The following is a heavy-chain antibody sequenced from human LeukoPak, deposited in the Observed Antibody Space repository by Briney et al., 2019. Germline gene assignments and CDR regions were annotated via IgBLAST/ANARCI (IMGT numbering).Heavy chain of an antibody. CDR2: IASDGSST. J-gene: IGHJ5*02. Sequence: PGGSLRLSCAASGFTFSSYWMNWVRQAPGKGLVWVSRIASDGSSTTYADSVKGRFSISRDNAKNSLYLQMNSLRAEDTAVYYCARDLAAAPHGNWFDPWGQGTLVTVSS. CDR3: ARDLAAAPHGNWFDP. D-gene: IGHD6-13*01. CDR1: GFTFSSYW. V-gene: IGHV3-74*01.